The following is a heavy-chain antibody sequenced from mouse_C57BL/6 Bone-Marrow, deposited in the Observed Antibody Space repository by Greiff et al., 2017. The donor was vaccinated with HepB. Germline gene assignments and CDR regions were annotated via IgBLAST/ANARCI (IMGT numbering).Heavy chain of an antibody. CDR1: GFTFSDYY. V-gene: IGHV5-16*01. D-gene: IGHD1-1*01. J-gene: IGHJ2*01. CDR2: INYDGSST. CDR3: ARESPSYYGRSYYFDY. Sequence: EVQVVESEGGLVQPGSSMKLSCTASGFTFSDYYMAWVRQVPEKGLEWVANINYDGSSTYYLDSLKSRFIISRDNAKNILYLQMSSLKSEDTATYYCARESPSYYGRSYYFDYWGQGTTLTVSS.